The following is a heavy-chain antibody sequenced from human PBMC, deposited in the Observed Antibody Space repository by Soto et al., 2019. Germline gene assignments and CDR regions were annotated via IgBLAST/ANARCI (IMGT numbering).Heavy chain of an antibody. CDR3: ARDFPVLLGFGEISFYYYYMDV. J-gene: IGHJ6*03. CDR2: INAGNGNT. CDR1: GYTFTSYA. V-gene: IGHV1-3*01. Sequence: GASVKVSCKASGYTFTSYAMHWVRQAPGQRLEWMGWINAGNGNTKYSQKFQGRVTITRDTSASTAYMELSSLRSEDTAVYYCARDFPVLLGFGEISFYYYYMDVWGKGTTVTVSS. D-gene: IGHD3-10*01.